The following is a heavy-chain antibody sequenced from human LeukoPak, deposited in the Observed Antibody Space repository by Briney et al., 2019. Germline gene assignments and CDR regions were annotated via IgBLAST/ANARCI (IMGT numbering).Heavy chain of an antibody. CDR2: ISGSGGST. Sequence: PGGSLRLSCAASGFTFSSYAMSWVRQAPGKGLEWVSAISGSGGSTYYADSVKGRFTISRDNSKNTLYLQMNSLRAEDTAVYYCAKDTPRYSSGWYDALDIWGQGTMVTVSS. J-gene: IGHJ3*02. V-gene: IGHV3-23*01. D-gene: IGHD6-19*01. CDR3: AKDTPRYSSGWYDALDI. CDR1: GFTFSSYA.